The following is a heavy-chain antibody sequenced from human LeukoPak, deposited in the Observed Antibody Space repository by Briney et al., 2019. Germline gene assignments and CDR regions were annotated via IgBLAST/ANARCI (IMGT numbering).Heavy chain of an antibody. CDR3: ARAGGIRAFDI. D-gene: IGHD3-16*01. V-gene: IGHV4-59*01. CDR1: GGSISSYY. Sequence: PSETLSLTCTVSGGSISSYYWSWIRQPPGKGLEWIGYIYYSGSTNYNPSLKSRVTISVDTSKNQLSLKLSSVTAADTAVYYCARAGGIRAFDIWGQGTMVTVSS. J-gene: IGHJ3*02. CDR2: IYYSGST.